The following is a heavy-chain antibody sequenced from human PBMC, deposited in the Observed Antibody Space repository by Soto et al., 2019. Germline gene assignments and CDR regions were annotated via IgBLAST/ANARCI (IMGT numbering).Heavy chain of an antibody. CDR2: ISYDGSNK. CDR3: ARDKRDLRFLEWSYYFDY. Sequence: QVQLVESGGGVVQPGRSLRLSCAASGFTFSSCAMHWVRQAPGKGLEWVALISYDGSNKYYADSVKGRFTISRDNSKNTXDLQMNSLRDEDTAVYYCARDKRDLRFLEWSYYFDYWGQGTLVTVSS. V-gene: IGHV3-30-3*01. D-gene: IGHD3-3*01. J-gene: IGHJ4*02. CDR1: GFTFSSCA.